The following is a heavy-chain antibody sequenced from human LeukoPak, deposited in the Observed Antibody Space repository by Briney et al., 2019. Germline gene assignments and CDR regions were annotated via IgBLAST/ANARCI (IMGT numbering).Heavy chain of an antibody. D-gene: IGHD4-11*01. CDR3: ATIDSTTVTTGDY. CDR2: IYHSGST. J-gene: IGHJ4*02. CDR1: GGSISSGGYY. V-gene: IGHV4-30-2*01. Sequence: SETLSLTCTVSGGSISSGGYYWSWIRQPPGKGLEWIGYIYHSGSTYYNPSLKSRVTISVDRSKNQFSLKLSSVTAADTAVYYCATIDSTTVTTGDYWGQGTLVTVSS.